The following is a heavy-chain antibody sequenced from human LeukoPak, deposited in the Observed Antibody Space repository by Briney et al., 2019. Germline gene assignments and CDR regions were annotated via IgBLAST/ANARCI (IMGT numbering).Heavy chain of an antibody. CDR2: MSGSGGTT. CDR3: AKGRRGIAAAGIDY. V-gene: IGHV3-23*01. J-gene: IGHJ4*02. CDR1: GFTFSSYA. Sequence: GGSLRLSCAASGFTFSSYAMSWIRQAPGKGLEWVSAMSGSGGTTYYADSVKGRFTISRDNSKNTLYLQMNSLRAEDTAVYYCAKGRRGIAAAGIDYWGQGTLVTVSS. D-gene: IGHD6-13*01.